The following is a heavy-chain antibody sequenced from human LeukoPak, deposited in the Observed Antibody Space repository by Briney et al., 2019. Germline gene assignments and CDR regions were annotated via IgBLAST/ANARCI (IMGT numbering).Heavy chain of an antibody. Sequence: KPSETLSLTCAVYGGSFSGYYWSWIRQPPGKGLEWIGEINHSGSTNYNPSLKSRVTISVDTSKNQFSLKLSYVTAADTAVYYCARGIYYDSSGPGAFDIWGQGTMVTVSS. CDR2: INHSGST. V-gene: IGHV4-34*01. D-gene: IGHD3-22*01. CDR3: ARGIYYDSSGPGAFDI. J-gene: IGHJ3*02. CDR1: GGSFSGYY.